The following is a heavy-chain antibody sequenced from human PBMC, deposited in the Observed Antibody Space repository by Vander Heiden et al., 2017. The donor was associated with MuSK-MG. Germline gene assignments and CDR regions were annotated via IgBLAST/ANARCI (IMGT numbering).Heavy chain of an antibody. CDR1: RYSISSAYY. Sequence: QVQPQESRPGLVQPSETLSPTCAAPRYSISSAYYWGWIRQPPGKGLEWIGSIYHSGRTYYYPSLKSRVTISVYTSKNHFSLKLSYVTAADTAGYCCATGGTAHAVDYWGQGTLVTVSS. CDR3: ATGGTAHAVDY. D-gene: IGHD2-21*02. J-gene: IGHJ4*02. CDR2: IYHSGRT. V-gene: IGHV4-38-2*01.